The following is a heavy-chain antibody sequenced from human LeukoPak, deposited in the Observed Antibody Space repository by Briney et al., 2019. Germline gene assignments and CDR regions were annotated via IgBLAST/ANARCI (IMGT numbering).Heavy chain of an antibody. V-gene: IGHV3-7*01. J-gene: IGHJ4*02. CDR3: AKNLELWFGDLLYFDS. CDR2: IKQDGSEK. D-gene: IGHD3-10*01. CDR1: GFTFSTYW. Sequence: GGSLRLSCVVSGFTFSTYWMSWVRQAPGKGLEWVANIKQDGSEKYYVDSVKGRFTIPRDTSKKTLYLQMNSLSEEDTAVYYCAKNLELWFGDLLYFDSWGQGTLVTVSS.